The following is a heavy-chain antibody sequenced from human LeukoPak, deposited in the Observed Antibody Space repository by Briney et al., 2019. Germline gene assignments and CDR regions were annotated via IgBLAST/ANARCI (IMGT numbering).Heavy chain of an antibody. CDR1: GYTFTSYG. D-gene: IGHD2-8*01. CDR3: ARDQGYCTNGVCYTYYFDY. J-gene: IGHJ4*02. CDR2: ISAYNGNT. Sequence: ASVKVSCKASGYTFTSYGISWVRQAPGQGLEWMGWISAYNGNTNYAQKLQGRVTMTTDTSTSTAYMELRSLRSDDTAVYYCARDQGYCTNGVCYTYYFDYWGQGTLVTVSS. V-gene: IGHV1-18*01.